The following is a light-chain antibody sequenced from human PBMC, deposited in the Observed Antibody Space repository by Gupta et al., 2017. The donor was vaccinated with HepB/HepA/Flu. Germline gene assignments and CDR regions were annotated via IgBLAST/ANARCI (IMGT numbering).Light chain of an antibody. J-gene: IGLJ2*01. CDR2: EVT. CDR3: CSYTGRTLL. V-gene: IGLV2-23*02. CDR1: SRDVGTYNL. Sequence: QSALTQPASVSGSPGKSITLYCTGTSRDVGTYNLVSWYQQHPGKAPKVLIYEVTKRPSGVSNRFSGSKSGNTASLTISGLQAEDEADYYCCSYTGRTLLFGGGTKLTVL.